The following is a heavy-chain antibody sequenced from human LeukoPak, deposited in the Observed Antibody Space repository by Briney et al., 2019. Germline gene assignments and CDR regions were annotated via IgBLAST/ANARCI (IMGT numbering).Heavy chain of an antibody. Sequence: PGGSLRLSCAASGFTFSSYSMNWVRQAPGKGLEWVSYISSSSSTIYYADSVKGRFTISRDNAKNSLYLQMNSLRAEDTAVYYCARGPDIAVAGTPWNWFDPWGQGTLVTVSS. J-gene: IGHJ5*02. CDR2: ISSSSSTI. CDR3: ARGPDIAVAGTPWNWFDP. V-gene: IGHV3-48*01. D-gene: IGHD6-19*01. CDR1: GFTFSSYS.